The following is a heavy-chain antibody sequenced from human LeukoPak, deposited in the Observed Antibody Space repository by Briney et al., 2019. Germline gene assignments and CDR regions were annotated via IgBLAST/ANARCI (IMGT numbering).Heavy chain of an antibody. V-gene: IGHV3-21*01. CDR3: AKSWVRGVIKRFDY. CDR2: ISSSSSYI. Sequence: GGSLRLSCAASGFTFSSYSMNWVRQAPGKGLEWVSSISSSSSYIYYADSVKGRFTISRDNAKNSLYLQMNSLTAENTAVYFCAKSWVRGVIKRFDYWGQETLVTVSS. D-gene: IGHD3-10*01. CDR1: GFTFSSYS. J-gene: IGHJ4*02.